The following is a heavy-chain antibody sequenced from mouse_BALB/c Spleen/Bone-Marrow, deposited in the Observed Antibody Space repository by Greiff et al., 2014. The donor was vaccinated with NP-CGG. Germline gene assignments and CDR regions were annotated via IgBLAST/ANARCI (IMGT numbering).Heavy chain of an antibody. Sequence: EVMLVESGGGLVQPGGSLKLSCAASGFTFSSYGMSWVRRTPDKRLELVATINSNGGSTYYPDSVKGRFTISRDNAKNTLYLQMSSLKSEDTAMYYCARDSNDYWGQGTTLTVSS. CDR2: INSNGGST. CDR1: GFTFSSYG. J-gene: IGHJ2*01. CDR3: ARDSNDY. V-gene: IGHV5-6-3*01.